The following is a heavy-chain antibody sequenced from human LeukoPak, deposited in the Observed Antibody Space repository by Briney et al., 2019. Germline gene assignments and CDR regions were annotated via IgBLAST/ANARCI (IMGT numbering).Heavy chain of an antibody. Sequence: SETLSLTCTVSGGSISSSSYYWGWIRQPPGKGLEWIGSIYYSGSTYYNPSLKSRVTISVDTSKNQFSLKLSSVTAADTAVYYCARLDRPVRYRFMTTVTDRTFDIWGQGTMVTVSS. V-gene: IGHV4-39*07. D-gene: IGHD4-11*01. CDR1: GGSISSSSYY. CDR2: IYYSGST. J-gene: IGHJ3*02. CDR3: ARLDRPVRYRFMTTVTDRTFDI.